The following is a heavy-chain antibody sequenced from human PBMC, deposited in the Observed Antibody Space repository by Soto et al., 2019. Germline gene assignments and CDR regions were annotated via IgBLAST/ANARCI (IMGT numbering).Heavy chain of an antibody. Sequence: SGPTLVNPTQTLTLTCTFSGFSLSTSGVGVGWIRQPPGKALEWLALIYWNDDKRYSPSLKSRLTITKDTSKNQVVLTMTNMDPVDTATYYCAHSLLYYSGSGGFFDYWGQGTLVTVSS. V-gene: IGHV2-5*01. J-gene: IGHJ4*02. CDR3: AHSLLYYSGSGGFFDY. D-gene: IGHD3-10*01. CDR1: GFSLSTSGVG. CDR2: IYWNDDK.